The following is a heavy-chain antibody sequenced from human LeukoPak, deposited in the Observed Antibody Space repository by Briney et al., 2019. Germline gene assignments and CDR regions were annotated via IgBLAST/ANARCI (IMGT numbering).Heavy chain of an antibody. D-gene: IGHD2-2*01. Sequence: SETLSLTCTVSGGSISSYYWSWIRQPPGKGLEWIGYIYYSGSTNYNPSLKSRVTISVDTSKNQFSLKLSSVTAADTAVYYCARSSTSCYVCRPDALDIWGQGTMVTVSS. V-gene: IGHV4-59*01. J-gene: IGHJ3*02. CDR2: IYYSGST. CDR3: ARSSTSCYVCRPDALDI. CDR1: GGSISSYY.